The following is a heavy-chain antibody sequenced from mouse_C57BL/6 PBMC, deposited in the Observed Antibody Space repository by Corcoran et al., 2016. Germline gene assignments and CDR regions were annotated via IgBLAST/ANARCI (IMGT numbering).Heavy chain of an antibody. J-gene: IGHJ2*01. CDR2: IDPANGNT. CDR1: GFNIKNTY. CDR3: AQRGPFDY. Sequence: EVQLQQTGEERGRKGASVKEGCTASGFNIKNTYMHWVKQRPEQGLEWIGRIDPANGNTKYARKFQGKATITADTSSNTAYLQLSSLTSEDTAIYYCAQRGPFDYWGQGTTLTVSS. V-gene: IGHV14-3*01.